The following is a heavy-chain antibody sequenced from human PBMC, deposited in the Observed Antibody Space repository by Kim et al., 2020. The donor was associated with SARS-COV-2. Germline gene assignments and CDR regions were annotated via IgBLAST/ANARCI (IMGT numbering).Heavy chain of an antibody. CDR2: IYHSGST. CDR1: GYSISSGYY. D-gene: IGHD3-22*01. V-gene: IGHV4-38-2*02. J-gene: IGHJ3*02. CDR3: ARTWRGIVVVIVIGAFDI. Sequence: SETLSLTCTVSGYSISSGYYWGWIRQPPGKGLEWIGSIYHSGSTYYNPSLKSRVTISVDTSKNQFSLKLSSVTAADTAVYYCARTWRGIVVVIVIGAFDIWGQGTMVTVSS.